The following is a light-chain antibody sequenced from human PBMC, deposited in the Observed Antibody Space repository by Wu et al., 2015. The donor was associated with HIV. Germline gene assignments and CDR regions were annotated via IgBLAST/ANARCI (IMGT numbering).Light chain of an antibody. J-gene: IGKJ2*01. CDR1: QSVSSN. CDR3: LQYNNWPPFT. V-gene: IGKV3-15*01. CDR2: GAS. Sequence: EIVLTQSPGTLSLSPGERATLSCRASQSVSSNLAWYQQKPGQAPRLLIWGASTRASGIPARFSGSGSGTDFTLTISNMQSEDFAVYYCLQYNNWPPFTFGQGTKLEIK.